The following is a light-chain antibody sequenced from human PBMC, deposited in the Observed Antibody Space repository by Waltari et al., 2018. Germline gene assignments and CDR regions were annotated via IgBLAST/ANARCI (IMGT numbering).Light chain of an antibody. Sequence: QSALTQPASVSGSPGRSITISCSGTTSNVGGYNPATWYQQHPNKGPKVIIFEVTNRPSGVSNRFSGSKSGNTATLTISGLQTEDEADYFCASYTSSSTWVFGGGTKVTVL. CDR3: ASYTSSSTWV. J-gene: IGLJ3*02. CDR2: EVT. CDR1: TSNVGGYNP. V-gene: IGLV2-14*01.